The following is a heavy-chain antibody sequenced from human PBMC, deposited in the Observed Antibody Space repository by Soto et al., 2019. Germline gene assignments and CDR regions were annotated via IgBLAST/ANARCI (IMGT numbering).Heavy chain of an antibody. Sequence: PSETLSLTCTVSGYSLSNGYYWGWIRKSPEKGLEWIGTIYHSGTTYYNPSLKSRVIMSIETSQNQLSLNLNSVTAADTAAYYCVRDRYSYGDEVAKWGQGTLVTVSS. J-gene: IGHJ4*02. D-gene: IGHD5-18*01. CDR3: VRDRYSYGDEVAK. CDR2: IYHSGTT. CDR1: GYSLSNGYY. V-gene: IGHV4-38-2*02.